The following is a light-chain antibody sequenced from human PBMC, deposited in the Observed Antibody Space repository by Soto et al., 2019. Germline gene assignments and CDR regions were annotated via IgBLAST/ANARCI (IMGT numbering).Light chain of an antibody. V-gene: IGKV3-20*01. CDR2: DAS. CDR1: QSVTSSY. CDR3: QQYGSSPRLT. Sequence: EIVLTQSPDTLSLSPGERATLSCRASQSVTSSYLAWYQQRPGQAPRLLIYDASSSAPGIPDRFSGSGSETDFTLTISRLEPEDFAVYYCQQYGSSPRLTFGGGTKVEI. J-gene: IGKJ4*01.